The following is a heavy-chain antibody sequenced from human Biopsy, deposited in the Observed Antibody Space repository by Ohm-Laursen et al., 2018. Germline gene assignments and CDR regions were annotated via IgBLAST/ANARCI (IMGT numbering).Heavy chain of an antibody. V-gene: IGHV4-39*01. J-gene: IGHJ5*02. D-gene: IGHD3-22*01. CDR1: GGSISNNNYY. CDR3: ARDYDTSGYYYVS. Sequence: SETLSLTCTVSGGSISNNNYYWGWIRQPPGKGLEWIRSIFYRGSTHYKPSLKSRVNISVDTSKNQFSLKLNSVTAADTAVYYCARDYDTSGYYYVSWGQGTLVTVSS. CDR2: IFYRGST.